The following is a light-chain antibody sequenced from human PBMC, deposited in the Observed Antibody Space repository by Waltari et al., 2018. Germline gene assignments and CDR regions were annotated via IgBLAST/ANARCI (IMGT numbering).Light chain of an antibody. CDR1: SSDVDDYNY. J-gene: IGLJ1*01. Sequence: QSALTQPASVSGSPGQSITISCTGTSSDVDDYNYVSWYQQHPGKAPKVMIYDVSKRPSGVSNRFSGSKSGNTASLTISGLQAEDEADYYCSSYTSSSSFVFGTGTKVTVL. CDR2: DVS. V-gene: IGLV2-14*03. CDR3: SSYTSSSSFV.